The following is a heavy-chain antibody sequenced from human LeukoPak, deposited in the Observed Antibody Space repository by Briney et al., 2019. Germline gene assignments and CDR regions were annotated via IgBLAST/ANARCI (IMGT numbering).Heavy chain of an antibody. Sequence: GGSLRLSCIASGFTLSSYEMSWIRQAPGKGLEWVSRISGSGGSTYYGDPLKGRFTISRDNSKNTLSLQMNSLRVEDTAIYYCVKLGLLGFDYWGQGTLVTVSS. J-gene: IGHJ4*02. CDR1: GFTLSSYE. CDR2: ISGSGGST. V-gene: IGHV3-23*01. D-gene: IGHD1-26*01. CDR3: VKLGLLGFDY.